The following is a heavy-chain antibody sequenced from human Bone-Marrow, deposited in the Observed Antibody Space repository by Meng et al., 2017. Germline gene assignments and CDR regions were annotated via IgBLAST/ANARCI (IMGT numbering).Heavy chain of an antibody. Sequence: EVQLVESGGGLVKPGGSLRVSCAVSGLTFSNAWMSWFRQAPGKGLKWVGHIKRETDGGTAEYAAPVKGRFSISRDDSKNTLYLQMNSLKTEDTAVYYCVGDFLGNWGQGTLVTVSS. J-gene: IGHJ4*02. CDR2: IKRETDGGTA. CDR3: VGDFLGN. D-gene: IGHD3-16*01. CDR1: GLTFSNAW. V-gene: IGHV3-15*01.